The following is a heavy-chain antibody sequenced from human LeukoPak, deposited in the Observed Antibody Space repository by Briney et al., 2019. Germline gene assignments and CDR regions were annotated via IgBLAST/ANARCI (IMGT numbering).Heavy chain of an antibody. CDR2: ISSSSTI. D-gene: IGHD2/OR15-2a*01. J-gene: IGHJ4*02. CDR3: ARGKYNFGDY. CDR1: GFTFSSYS. V-gene: IGHV3-48*01. Sequence: GGSLRLSCAASGFTFSSYSMNWVRQAPGKGLEWVSYISSSSTIYYADSVKGRFTISRDNAKNSLYLQMNGLRAEDTAVYYCARGKYNFGDYWGQGTLVTVSS.